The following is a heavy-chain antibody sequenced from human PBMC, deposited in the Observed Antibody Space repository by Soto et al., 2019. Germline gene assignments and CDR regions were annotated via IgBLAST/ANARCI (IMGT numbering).Heavy chain of an antibody. V-gene: IGHV3-11*06. Sequence: PGGSLRLSCATSGFPFNDYYMTWIRQAPGKGLEWLSHISPKSTFRNYADSVKGRFTISRDNTESSLFLQMNSLGVDDTAVYYCARSGDNYNRLDYWGQGPPVTVSS. CDR3: ARSGDNYNRLDY. CDR2: ISPKSTFR. CDR1: GFPFNDYY. D-gene: IGHD1-1*01. J-gene: IGHJ4*02.